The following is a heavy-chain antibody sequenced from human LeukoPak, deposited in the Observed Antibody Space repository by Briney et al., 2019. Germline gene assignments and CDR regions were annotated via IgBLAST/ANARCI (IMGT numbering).Heavy chain of an antibody. CDR3: AKDLHGSGSYFDY. Sequence: GGSLRLSCAASGFTFSSYAMSWVRQAPGKGLEWVSAISGSGGSTYYADSVKGRFTISRDNSKNTLYLQMNSLRAEDTALYYCAKDLHGSGSYFDYWGQGTLVTVSS. CDR2: ISGSGGST. CDR1: GFTFSSYA. D-gene: IGHD3-10*01. J-gene: IGHJ4*02. V-gene: IGHV3-23*01.